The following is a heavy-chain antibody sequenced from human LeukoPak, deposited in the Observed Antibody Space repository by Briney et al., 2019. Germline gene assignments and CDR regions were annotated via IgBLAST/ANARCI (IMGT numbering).Heavy chain of an antibody. CDR3: VREASGGTKGVSGTFDI. J-gene: IGHJ3*02. V-gene: IGHV3-7*01. Sequence: GGSLRLSCAASGFTLRSYWMSWVRQAPGKGLEWVASIKRDGSEKYYVDSVKGRFTISRDNAKNSLYLQMNSLRAEDTAVYHCVREASGGTKGVSGTFDIWGQWTLVTVSS. CDR2: IKRDGSEK. CDR1: GFTLRSYW. D-gene: IGHD6-13*01.